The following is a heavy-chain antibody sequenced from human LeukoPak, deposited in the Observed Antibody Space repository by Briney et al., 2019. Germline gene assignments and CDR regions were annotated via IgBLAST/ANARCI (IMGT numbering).Heavy chain of an antibody. CDR1: GLSFSGQW. J-gene: IGHJ3*02. CDR3: ARGVGAFDI. CDR2: IKYDGSEK. V-gene: IGHV3-7*01. Sequence: GGSLRLSCTASGLSFSGQWMNWVRQSPGQGLEWVANIKYDGSEKYYVDSVKGRFTISRENAKNSLYLQMNSLRAGDTAVYYCARGVGAFDIWGQGTMVTVSS. D-gene: IGHD2-15*01.